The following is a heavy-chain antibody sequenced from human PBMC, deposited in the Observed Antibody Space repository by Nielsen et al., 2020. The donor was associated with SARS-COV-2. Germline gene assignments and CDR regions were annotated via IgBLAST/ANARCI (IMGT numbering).Heavy chain of an antibody. CDR3: ASCKGDGKYFDCEGFDY. CDR2: MNPNSGNT. CDR1: GYMFISYG. J-gene: IGHJ4*02. Sequence: ASVKVSCKASGYMFISYGISWVRQATGQGLEWMGWMNPNSGNTGYAQKFQGRVTMTRSTSTSTAYMELHSLGSEDTAVYYCASCKGDGKYFDCEGFDYWGQGTLVTVSS. D-gene: IGHD3-9*01. V-gene: IGHV1-8*01.